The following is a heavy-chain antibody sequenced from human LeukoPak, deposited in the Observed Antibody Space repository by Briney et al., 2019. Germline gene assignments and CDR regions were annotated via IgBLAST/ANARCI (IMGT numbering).Heavy chain of an antibody. Sequence: GGSLRLSCAASGFTVSSNYMSWVRQAPGKGLEWVSVIYSGGSTYYADSVKGRFTISRDNSKNTLYLQMNSLRAEDTAVYYCASGSGSYRTPYYYMDVWGTGTTVTVSS. CDR2: IYSGGST. V-gene: IGHV3-53*01. CDR1: GFTVSSNY. J-gene: IGHJ6*03. D-gene: IGHD3-10*01. CDR3: ASGSGSYRTPYYYMDV.